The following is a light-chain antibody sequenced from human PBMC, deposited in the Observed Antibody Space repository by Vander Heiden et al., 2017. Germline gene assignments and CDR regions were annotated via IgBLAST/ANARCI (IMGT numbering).Light chain of an antibody. Sequence: DIQMTQSPSSVSASVGDRVTITCRASQGINNWLAWYQQKPGKAPSLLFYAASSLQSGVPSRFSGRGFGTHFTLTINSLQPEDFATYYCQQADSFPRTFGGGTRVELK. CDR2: AAS. CDR3: QQADSFPRT. J-gene: IGKJ4*01. V-gene: IGKV1D-12*01. CDR1: QGINNW.